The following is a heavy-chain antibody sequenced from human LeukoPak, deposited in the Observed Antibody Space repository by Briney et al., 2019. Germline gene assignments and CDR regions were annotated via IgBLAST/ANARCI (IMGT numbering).Heavy chain of an antibody. D-gene: IGHD3-22*01. CDR3: ARVVYYDSSGYYSDY. V-gene: IGHV1-18*04. CDR1: GYTFTGYY. CDR2: ISAYNGNT. J-gene: IGHJ4*02. Sequence: GASVTVSCKASGYTFTGYYMHWVRQAPGQGREWMGWISAYNGNTNYAQKLQGRVTMTTDTSTSTAYMELRSLRSDDTAVYYCARVVYYDSSGYYSDYWGQGTLVTVSS.